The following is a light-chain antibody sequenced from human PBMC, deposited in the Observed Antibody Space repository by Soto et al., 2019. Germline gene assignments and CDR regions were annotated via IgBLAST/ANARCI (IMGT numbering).Light chain of an antibody. J-gene: IGKJ4*01. CDR1: QSVSSN. CDR3: QQYNNWPTHT. Sequence: EIVMTQSPPTLSVSPGERTTLSCRASQSVSSNLAWYQHKPGQAPRLLLYVASTRATGIPARFSGSGSGTEFTLTISSLESEDFAVYYCQQYNNWPTHTFGGGTKVEIK. V-gene: IGKV3-15*01. CDR2: VAS.